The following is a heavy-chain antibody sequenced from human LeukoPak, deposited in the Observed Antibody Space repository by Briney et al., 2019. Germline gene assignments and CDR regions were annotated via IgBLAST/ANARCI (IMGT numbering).Heavy chain of an antibody. V-gene: IGHV4-38-2*01. Sequence: KPSETLSLTCAVSGYSISSGYYWGWIRQPPGKGLEWIGSIYHSGSTYYNPSLKSRVTISVDTSKNQFSLKLSSVTAADTAVCYCARHYRARYCSGGSCYSNAYYYYYMDVWGKGTTVTVSS. J-gene: IGHJ6*03. D-gene: IGHD2-15*01. CDR3: ARHYRARYCSGGSCYSNAYYYYYMDV. CDR1: GYSISSGYY. CDR2: IYHSGST.